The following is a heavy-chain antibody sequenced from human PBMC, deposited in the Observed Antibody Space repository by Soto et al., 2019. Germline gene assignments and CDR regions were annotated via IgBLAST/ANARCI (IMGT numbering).Heavy chain of an antibody. Sequence: ASGKVSCKASGYTFTSYGISWGRQAPGQGLKWMGWISAYNGNTNYAQKLQGRVTMTTDTSTSTAYMELRSLRSYYTAVYYCPKDYSWYDFWSGQLDYWGQGTLLTFSS. CDR3: PKDYSWYDFWSGQLDY. CDR2: ISAYNGNT. D-gene: IGHD3-3*01. J-gene: IGHJ4*02. V-gene: IGHV1-18*01. CDR1: GYTFTSYG.